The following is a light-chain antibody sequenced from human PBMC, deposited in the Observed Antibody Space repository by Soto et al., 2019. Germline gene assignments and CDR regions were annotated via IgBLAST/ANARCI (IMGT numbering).Light chain of an antibody. CDR3: NSYTITNTLV. CDR1: SSDVGGYNY. V-gene: IGLV2-14*03. J-gene: IGLJ2*01. CDR2: DVS. Sequence: QSALTQPASVSGSPGQSITISCTGTSSDVGGYNYVSWYQQHPGNAPKLMIYDVSYRPSGVSNRFSGSKSGNTASLTISGLQAEDEADYYCNSYTITNTLVFGGGTKLTVL.